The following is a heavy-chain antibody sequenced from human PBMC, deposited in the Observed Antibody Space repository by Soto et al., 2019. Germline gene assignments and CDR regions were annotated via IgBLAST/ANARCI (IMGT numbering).Heavy chain of an antibody. Sequence: QVQLVQSGAEVKKPGSSVKVSCKASGGTFSSYAISWVRQAPGQGLEWMGGIIPIFGTANYAQKFQGRVTIAADESTSTADVELSSLRSEDTAVYYCARDRGSSGWYDPGFDPWGQGTLVTVSS. CDR3: ARDRGSSGWYDPGFDP. CDR2: IIPIFGTA. V-gene: IGHV1-69*12. CDR1: GGTFSSYA. D-gene: IGHD6-19*01. J-gene: IGHJ5*02.